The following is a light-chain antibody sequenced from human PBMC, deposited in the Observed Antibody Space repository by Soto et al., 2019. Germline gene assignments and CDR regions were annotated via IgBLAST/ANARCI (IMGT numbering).Light chain of an antibody. J-gene: IGLJ3*02. Sequence: QSVLTQPPSVSAAPGQKVTISCSGSSSNIGNNYVSWYQQLPGTAPKLLIYDNNERPSGIPDRFSGSQSGTSATLAITGLQTEDEADYYCGTWDSSLSAGVVFGGGTKVTVL. CDR3: GTWDSSLSAGVV. CDR2: DNN. CDR1: SSNIGNNY. V-gene: IGLV1-51*01.